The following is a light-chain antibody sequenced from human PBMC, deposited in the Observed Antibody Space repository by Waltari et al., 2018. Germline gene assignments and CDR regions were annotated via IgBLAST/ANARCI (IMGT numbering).Light chain of an antibody. Sequence: TCRASGNVNSWLDWYQQKPGKAPKLLISRTSTLESGVPSRFSGRGSETEFTLTINNLQPGDFADYYCQQYDTYPWTFGQGTKVEVK. CDR2: RTS. CDR3: QQYDTYPWT. CDR1: GNVNSW. J-gene: IGKJ1*01. V-gene: IGKV1-5*03.